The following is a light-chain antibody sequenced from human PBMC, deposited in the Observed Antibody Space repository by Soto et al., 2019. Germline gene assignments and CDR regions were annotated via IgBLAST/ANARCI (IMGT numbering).Light chain of an antibody. CDR3: MHDQQSPWT. J-gene: IGKJ1*01. CDR1: QSLLHSNGNNY. CDR2: LGS. V-gene: IGKV2-28*01. Sequence: DIVMTQSPLSLPVTPGEPASISCRTSQSLLHSNGNNYLDWYLQKPGQSPQLLIYLGSNRASGVAGRFSVSGPGTDFTLKNSRVEAEDGRVYYCMHDQQSPWTFGQGTKVEIK.